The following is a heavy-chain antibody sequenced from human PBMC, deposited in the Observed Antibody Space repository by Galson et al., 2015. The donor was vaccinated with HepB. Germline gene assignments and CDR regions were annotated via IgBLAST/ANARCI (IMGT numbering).Heavy chain of an antibody. D-gene: IGHD6-13*01. J-gene: IGHJ4*02. V-gene: IGHV3-49*03. CDR1: GFTLSDFA. CDR2: IRSRGYGGTT. Sequence: SLRLSCAGSGFTLSDFAMTWFRQAPGKGLEWVGFIRSRGYGGTTEYADSVKGRVTISRDNANNALFLQMNNLTIDDTALYYCARRLTSVGKGFDSWGQGTVVTVSS. CDR3: ARRLTSVGKGFDS.